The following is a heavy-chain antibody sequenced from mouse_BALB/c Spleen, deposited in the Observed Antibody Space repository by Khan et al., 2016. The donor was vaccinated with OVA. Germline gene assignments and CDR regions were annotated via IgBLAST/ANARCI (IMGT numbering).Heavy chain of an antibody. J-gene: IGHJ3*01. D-gene: IGHD2-14*01. CDR3: LRDGAYHRNDGWFAY. Sequence: VQLVESGAELARPGASVKMSCKASGYTFTSYTIHWIKKRPGQGLEWIGYINPSNGYTNYNQKFKDKATLTTDKYSTTAYLQLNSLTSDDSAVYNCLRDGAYHRNDGWFAYWGQGTLVTVSA. V-gene: IGHV1-4*01. CDR1: GYTFTSYT. CDR2: INPSNGYT.